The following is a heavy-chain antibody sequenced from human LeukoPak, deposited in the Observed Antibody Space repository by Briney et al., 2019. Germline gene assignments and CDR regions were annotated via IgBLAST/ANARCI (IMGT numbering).Heavy chain of an antibody. CDR3: TRLSRRRVFGVVIDYYYYGMDV. CDR2: IRSKANSYAT. J-gene: IGHJ6*02. CDR1: GFTFSGSA. D-gene: IGHD3-3*01. V-gene: IGHV3-73*01. Sequence: GGSLRLSCAASGFTFSGSAMHWVRQASGKGLEWVGRIRSKANSYATAYAASVKGRFTISRDDSKNTAYLQMNSLKTEDTAVYYCTRLSRRRVFGVVIDYYYYGMDVWGQGTTVTVSS.